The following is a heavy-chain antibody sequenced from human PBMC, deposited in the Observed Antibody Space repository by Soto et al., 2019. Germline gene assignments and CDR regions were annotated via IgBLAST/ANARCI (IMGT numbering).Heavy chain of an antibody. CDR2: ISGSASST. J-gene: IGHJ4*02. Sequence: EVQLLESGGGLVQPGGSLRLSCAASGFTFNNDAMSWVRQAPGKGLEWVSGISGSASSTHYADSGKGRFTISNDNYTITLYMQMRKLRAEDTAFYYCAKDSGDVDTAMDYFDYWGQGTLVTVSS. CDR3: AKDSGDVDTAMDYFDY. D-gene: IGHD5-18*01. CDR1: GFTFNNDA. V-gene: IGHV3-23*01.